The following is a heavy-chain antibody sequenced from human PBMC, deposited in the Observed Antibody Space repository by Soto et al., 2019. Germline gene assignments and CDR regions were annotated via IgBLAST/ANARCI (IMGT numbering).Heavy chain of an antibody. CDR2: INPNSGNT. Sequence: ASVKVSCKASGYTFTSYDINWVRQATGQGFEWMGWINPNSGNTGYAQKFQGRVTMTRNISISTAYMELSSLRSEDTAVYYCAIGITGTTLDFDYWGQGTLVTVSS. V-gene: IGHV1-8*01. CDR3: AIGITGTTLDFDY. J-gene: IGHJ4*02. CDR1: GYTFTSYD. D-gene: IGHD1-7*01.